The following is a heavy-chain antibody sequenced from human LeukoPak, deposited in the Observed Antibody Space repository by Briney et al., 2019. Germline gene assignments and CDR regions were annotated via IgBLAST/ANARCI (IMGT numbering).Heavy chain of an antibody. J-gene: IGHJ5*02. D-gene: IGHD6-6*01. CDR2: ISAYNGNT. V-gene: IGHV1-18*01. CDR3: ARTYSSSPGNWFDP. CDR1: GYTFTSYG. Sequence: ASVKVSFKASGYTFTSYGISWVRQAPGQGLEWMGWISAYNGNTNYAQKLQGRVTMTTDTSTSTAYMELRSLRSDDTAVYYCARTYSSSPGNWFDPWGQGTLVTVSS.